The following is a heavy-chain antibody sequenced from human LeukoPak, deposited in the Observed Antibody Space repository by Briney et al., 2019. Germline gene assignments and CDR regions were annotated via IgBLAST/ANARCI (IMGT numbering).Heavy chain of an antibody. V-gene: IGHV4-34*01. CDR3: AGPGAGDLDY. Sequence: SETLSLTCAVYGGPFSGYYWSWIRQPPGKGLEWIGEINHSGSTNYNPSLKSRVTISVDTSKNHFSLKLSSVTAADTAVYYCAGPGAGDLDYWGQGTLVTVSS. D-gene: IGHD3-10*01. CDR2: INHSGST. J-gene: IGHJ4*02. CDR1: GGPFSGYY.